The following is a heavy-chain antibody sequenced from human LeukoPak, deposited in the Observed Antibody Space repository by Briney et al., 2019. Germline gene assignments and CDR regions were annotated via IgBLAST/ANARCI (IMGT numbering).Heavy chain of an antibody. CDR2: ISWNSGSI. CDR3: ARAFGASNED. CDR1: GFTFDDYA. J-gene: IGHJ4*02. V-gene: IGHV3-9*01. D-gene: IGHD1-1*01. Sequence: GGSLRLSCAASGFTFDDYAMHWVRQAPGKGLEWVSGISWNSGSIGYADSVKGRFTISRDNAKNSLYLQMNSLRAEDTAVYYCARAFGASNEDWGQGTLVTVSS.